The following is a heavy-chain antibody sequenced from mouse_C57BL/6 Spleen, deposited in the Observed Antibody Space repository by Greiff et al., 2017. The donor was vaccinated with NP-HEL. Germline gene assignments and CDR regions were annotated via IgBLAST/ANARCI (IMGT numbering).Heavy chain of an antibody. CDR3: ARSLLDY. CDR2: ISDGGSYT. Sequence: EVKLVESGGGLVKPGGSLKLSCAASGFTFSSYAMSWVRQTPEKRLEWVATISDGGSYTYYPDNVKGRFTISRDNAKNNLYLQMSHLKSEDTAMYYCARSLLDYWGQGTTRTVSS. J-gene: IGHJ2*01. CDR1: GFTFSSYA. V-gene: IGHV5-4*03. D-gene: IGHD6-2*01.